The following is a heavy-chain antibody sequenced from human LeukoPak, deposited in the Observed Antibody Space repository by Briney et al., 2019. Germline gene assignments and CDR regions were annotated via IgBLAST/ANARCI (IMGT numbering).Heavy chain of an antibody. J-gene: IGHJ4*02. CDR1: GFTFSTYA. Sequence: GGSLRLSCAASGFTFSTYAMHWVRQAPGKGLEFVSGISSNGGSTYYATSAKGRFTISRDNSKNTLNLQMGSLRAEDMAVYYCARGVMSTAMVTKGFDCWDQGTLVTVSS. CDR3: ARGVMSTAMVTKGFDC. CDR2: ISSNGGST. V-gene: IGHV3-64*01. D-gene: IGHD5-18*01.